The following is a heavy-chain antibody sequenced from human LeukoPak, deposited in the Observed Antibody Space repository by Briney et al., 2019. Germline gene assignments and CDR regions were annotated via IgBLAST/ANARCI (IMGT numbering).Heavy chain of an antibody. CDR2: ISYDGSNK. CDR1: GFTVSSYG. J-gene: IGHJ4*02. V-gene: IGHV3-30*18. CDR3: AKDDTMVLDY. D-gene: IGHD3-10*01. Sequence: GGSLRLSCAGPGFTVSSYGMHWVRQAPGKGLEWVAVISYDGSNKYYADSVKGRFTISRDNSKNTLYLQMNSLRAEDTAVYYCAKDDTMVLDYWGQGTLVTVSS.